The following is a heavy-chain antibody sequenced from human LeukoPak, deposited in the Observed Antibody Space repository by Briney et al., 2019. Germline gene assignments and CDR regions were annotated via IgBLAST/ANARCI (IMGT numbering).Heavy chain of an antibody. J-gene: IGHJ2*01. Sequence: GGSLRLSCAASGFTFRNYGMHWVRQAPGKGLEWVAVISRDGLTKYYADSVKGRFTLHRDNSKNTLYLEMNSLRDEDTAVYYCAKEGTWGNWYFDLWGRGTLVIVTS. CDR3: AKEGTWGNWYFDL. D-gene: IGHD3-16*01. V-gene: IGHV3-30*18. CDR1: GFTFRNYG. CDR2: ISRDGLTK.